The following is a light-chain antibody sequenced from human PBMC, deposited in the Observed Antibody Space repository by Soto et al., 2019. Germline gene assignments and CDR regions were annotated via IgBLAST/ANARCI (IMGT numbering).Light chain of an antibody. Sequence: EIVLTQSPGTLSVSPGERATLSCRASQRLSASDIAWYQQKPGQAPRLLIYDASNRATGIPARFSGSGSGTDFTLTISRLEPEDSAVYYCQQHGTTFGQGTKVDIK. J-gene: IGKJ1*01. CDR2: DAS. CDR1: QRLSASD. V-gene: IGKV3-20*01. CDR3: QQHGTT.